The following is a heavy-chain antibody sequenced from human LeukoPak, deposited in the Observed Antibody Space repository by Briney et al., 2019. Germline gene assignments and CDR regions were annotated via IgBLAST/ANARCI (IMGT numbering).Heavy chain of an antibody. Sequence: NPSETLSLTCAVYGGSFSGYYWSWIRQPPGKGLEWIGEINHSGSTNYNPSLKSRVTISVDTSKNQFSLKLSSVTAADTAVYYCARWYSSSWYQRPFDYWGQGTLVTVSS. J-gene: IGHJ4*02. D-gene: IGHD6-13*01. V-gene: IGHV4-34*01. CDR3: ARWYSSSWYQRPFDY. CDR2: INHSGST. CDR1: GGSFSGYY.